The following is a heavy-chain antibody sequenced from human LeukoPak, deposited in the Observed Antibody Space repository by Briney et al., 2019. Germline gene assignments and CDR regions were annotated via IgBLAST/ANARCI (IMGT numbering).Heavy chain of an antibody. J-gene: IGHJ5*02. CDR2: IYYSGST. V-gene: IGHV4-39*07. D-gene: IGHD2-15*01. CDR3: ARHIVVVPETWFDP. CDR1: GGSISSSSYY. Sequence: PSETLSLTCTVSGGSISSSSYYWGWIRQTPGKGLEWIGSIYYSGSTYYNPSLKNRVTVSVDTSKNQFSLKLSSVTAADTAIYYCARHIVVVPETWFDPWGQGILVTVSS.